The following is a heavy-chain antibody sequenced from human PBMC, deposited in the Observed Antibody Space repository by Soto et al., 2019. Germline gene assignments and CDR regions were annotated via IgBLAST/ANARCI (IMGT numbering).Heavy chain of an antibody. CDR1: GYTFTSYG. J-gene: IGHJ3*02. D-gene: IGHD5-12*01. Sequence: ASVKVSCKASGYTFTSYGISWVRQAPGQGLEWMGWMNPNSGNTGYAQKFQGRVTMTRNTSISTAYMELSSLRSEDTAVYYCARGLVATIIAFDIWGQGTMVTVSS. V-gene: IGHV1-8*02. CDR2: MNPNSGNT. CDR3: ARGLVATIIAFDI.